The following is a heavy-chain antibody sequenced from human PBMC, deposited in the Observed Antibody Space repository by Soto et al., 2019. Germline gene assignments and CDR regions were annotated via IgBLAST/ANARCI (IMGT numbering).Heavy chain of an antibody. D-gene: IGHD5-12*01. J-gene: IGHJ4*02. CDR2: IKDGGYT. V-gene: IGHV4-34*01. Sequence: QVQLQQWGAGLLKASETLSLNCAVNGGSLSGYYWSWIRQPPGKGLEWIGEIKDGGYTNYSPSLKSRATISSDTSNNQFSLRLNSMTAADTGVYYCARGQEGVVATHWDQGALVTVSS. CDR3: ARGQEGVVATH. CDR1: GGSLSGYY.